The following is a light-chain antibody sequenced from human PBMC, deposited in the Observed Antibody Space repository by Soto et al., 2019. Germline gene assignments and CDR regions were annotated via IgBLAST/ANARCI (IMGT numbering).Light chain of an antibody. CDR2: DAS. V-gene: IGKV3-20*01. J-gene: IGKJ4*01. CDR3: QQSGSSPLT. Sequence: EIVLTQSPDTLSLSPGERATLSCRASQSVRNNYLAWYQQKPGQAPRFLIYDASSSATGIPDRFSGSVSGTDFTLTISRLEPEDFAVYYCQQSGSSPLTFGGGTKVEIK. CDR1: QSVRNNY.